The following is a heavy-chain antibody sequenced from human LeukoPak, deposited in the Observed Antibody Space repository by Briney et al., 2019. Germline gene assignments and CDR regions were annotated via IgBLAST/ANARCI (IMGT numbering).Heavy chain of an antibody. D-gene: IGHD3-10*01. V-gene: IGHV3-7*01. CDR2: IRQDGSEK. Sequence: GGSLRLSCAASGFTFSSYWMSWVRQAPGKGLEWVADIRQDGSEKYYVDSVKGRFTISRDNAKNSLYLQMNSLRAEDTAVYYCALTPDYYGSGSFDYWGQGTLVTVSS. J-gene: IGHJ4*02. CDR3: ALTPDYYGSGSFDY. CDR1: GFTFSSYW.